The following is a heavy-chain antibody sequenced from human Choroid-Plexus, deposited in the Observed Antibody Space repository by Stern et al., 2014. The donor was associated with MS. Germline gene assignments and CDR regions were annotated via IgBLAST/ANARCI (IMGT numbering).Heavy chain of an antibody. CDR2: LKEDGTEK. CDR1: GFTFGNYW. CDR3: ARVYNTIYGIVTQRGSGMDV. V-gene: IGHV3-7*01. D-gene: IGHD3-3*01. Sequence: EVQLVESGGGLVQPGGSLTISCTAAGFTFGNYWMTWVRQAPGKGLEWVANLKEDGTEKNYVDSVKGRVTISRDNARNSLYLQMNSLRVEDTALYYCARVYNTIYGIVTQRGSGMDVWGQGTTVIVSS. J-gene: IGHJ6*02.